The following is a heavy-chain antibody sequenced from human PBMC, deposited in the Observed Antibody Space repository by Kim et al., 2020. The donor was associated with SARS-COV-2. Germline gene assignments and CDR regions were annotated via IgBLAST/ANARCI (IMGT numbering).Heavy chain of an antibody. CDR3: AKQFDILTGPFHY. V-gene: IGHV3-23*01. CDR1: GFTFSSFA. Sequence: GGSLRLSCAASGFTFSSFAMSWVRQAPGKGLEWVSTISDSGGTTFYADSVKGRFTVSRDTSKNTFYLQMNSLRAEDTAIYYCAKQFDILTGPFHYWGQGGLVTVSS. D-gene: IGHD3-9*01. J-gene: IGHJ4*02. CDR2: ISDSGGTT.